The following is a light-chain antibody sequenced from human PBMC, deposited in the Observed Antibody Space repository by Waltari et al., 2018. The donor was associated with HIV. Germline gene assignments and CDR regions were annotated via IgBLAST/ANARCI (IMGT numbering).Light chain of an antibody. Sequence: QSVLTQPPSASGTPGQRVTISCSGSPSNIGNNSVNWYQQFPGSAPKLLLSSNSQRPLGVPDRFSGSKSGSSASLAISGPQADDEAHYYCASWDDTLGVVFGGGTTLTVL. CDR3: ASWDDTLGVV. V-gene: IGLV1-44*01. J-gene: IGLJ2*01. CDR2: SNS. CDR1: PSNIGNNS.